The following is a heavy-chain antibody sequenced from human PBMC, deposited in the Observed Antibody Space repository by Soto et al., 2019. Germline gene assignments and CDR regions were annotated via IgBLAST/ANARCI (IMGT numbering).Heavy chain of an antibody. J-gene: IGHJ6*02. D-gene: IGHD1-26*01. CDR3: ARDSGSYHYGMDA. CDR2: INPSGGST. CDR1: GYTFTSYY. V-gene: IGHV1-46*01. Sequence: QVQLVQSGAEVKKPGASVKVSCKASGYTFTSYYMHWVRQAPGQGLEWMGIINPSGGSTSYAQKFQGRVTMTRDTSTSTVYTELSSLSSEDTAVYYCARDSGSYHYGMDAWGQGTTVTVSS.